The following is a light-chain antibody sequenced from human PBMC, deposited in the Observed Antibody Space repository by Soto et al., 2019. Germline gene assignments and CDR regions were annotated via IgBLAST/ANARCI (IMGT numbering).Light chain of an antibody. J-gene: IGKJ5*01. Sequence: EIVLTQSPGTLSLSPGERATLSCRASQSVSSSYLAWCQQKPGQAPRLLIYGASSRATGIPDRFSGSGSGTDFTLTISRLEPEDFAVYYCQQYGSSPGTFGQGTRLRL. CDR3: QQYGSSPGT. V-gene: IGKV3-20*01. CDR1: QSVSSSY. CDR2: GAS.